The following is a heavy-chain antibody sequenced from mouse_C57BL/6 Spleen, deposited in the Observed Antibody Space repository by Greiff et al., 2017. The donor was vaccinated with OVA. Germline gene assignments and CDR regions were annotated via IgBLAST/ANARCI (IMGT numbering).Heavy chain of an antibody. V-gene: IGHV1-78*01. CDR2: IYPRDGRT. Sequence: QVQLKQSDAELVKPGASVKISCKVSGYNFTDHTIHWMKLRTEQGPEWIGYIYPRDGRTQSNEKFKGKATLTADKSSSTAYMQLNSLTSNDSAVYFCARWDGYYGYFDFWGTGTTVTVSS. CDR3: ARWDGYYGYFDF. D-gene: IGHD2-3*01. CDR1: GYNFTDHT. J-gene: IGHJ1*03.